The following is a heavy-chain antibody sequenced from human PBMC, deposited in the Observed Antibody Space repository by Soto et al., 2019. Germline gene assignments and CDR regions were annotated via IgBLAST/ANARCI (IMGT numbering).Heavy chain of an antibody. D-gene: IGHD3-22*01. CDR1: GGSFSGYY. CDR3: ARDDSGVHAFDI. Sequence: QVQLQQWGAGLLKPSETLSLTCAVYGGSFSGYYWSWIRQPPGKGLEWIGEINHSGSTNYNPSLKSRVTISVDTSKNQFSLKLSSVTAADTAVYYCARDDSGVHAFDIWGQGTMVTVSS. V-gene: IGHV4-34*01. J-gene: IGHJ3*02. CDR2: INHSGST.